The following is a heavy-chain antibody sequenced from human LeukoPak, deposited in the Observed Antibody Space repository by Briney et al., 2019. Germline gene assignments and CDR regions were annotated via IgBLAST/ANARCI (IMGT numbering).Heavy chain of an antibody. J-gene: IGHJ4*02. CDR3: ARVKGAGSYSGDY. Sequence: GGSLRLSCAASGFTFSSYGMHWVRQAPGKGLEWVAVIWYDGSNMYYADPVKGRFTISRDNSKNTLYLQMNSLRVEDTAVYYCARVKGAGSYSGDYWGQGTLVTVSS. CDR1: GFTFSSYG. V-gene: IGHV3-33*01. D-gene: IGHD1-26*01. CDR2: IWYDGSNM.